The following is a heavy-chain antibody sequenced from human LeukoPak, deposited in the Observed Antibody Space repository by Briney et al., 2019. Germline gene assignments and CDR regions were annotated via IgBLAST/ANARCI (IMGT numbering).Heavy chain of an antibody. CDR2: ISSSGDST. J-gene: IGHJ3*01. D-gene: IGHD2-21*02. CDR3: AKDMWVPTIIWGAFDV. Sequence: PGGSLRLSCAASGFTLNSDAMSWVRQAPGKGLEWVSTISSSGDSTYLADSVKGRFTISRDDSKNTLYLQMNSLRAEDTAVYYCAKDMWVPTIIWGAFDVWGQGTMVTVSS. CDR1: GFTLNSDA. V-gene: IGHV3-23*01.